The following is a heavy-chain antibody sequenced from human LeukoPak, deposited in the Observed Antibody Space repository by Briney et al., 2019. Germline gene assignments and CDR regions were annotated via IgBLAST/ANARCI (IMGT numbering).Heavy chain of an antibody. D-gene: IGHD2-2*02. CDR3: ARAPTYCSSTSCYIRFDY. V-gene: IGHV4-59*01. Sequence: PSETRSLTCTVSGGSISSYYWSWIRQPPGKGLEWIGYIYYSGSTNYNPSLKSRVTISVDTSKNQFSLKLSSVTAADTAVYYCARAPTYCSSTSCYIRFDYWGQGTLVTVSS. J-gene: IGHJ4*02. CDR1: GGSISSYY. CDR2: IYYSGST.